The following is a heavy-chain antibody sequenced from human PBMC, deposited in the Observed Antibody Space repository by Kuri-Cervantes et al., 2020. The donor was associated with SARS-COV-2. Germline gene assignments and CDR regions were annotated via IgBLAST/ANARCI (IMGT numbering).Heavy chain of an antibody. V-gene: IGHV1-2*04. D-gene: IGHD2-21*01. Sequence: ASVKVSCKASGYTFTDYYMHWVRQAPGQGLEWMGWINPNSGGTNYAQKFQGWVTMTRDTSISTVYMELSRLRSDDTAVYYCAKALSGCAGDCPTRWGQGTLVTVSS. CDR1: GYTFTDYY. CDR3: AKALSGCAGDCPTR. J-gene: IGHJ4*02. CDR2: INPNSGGT.